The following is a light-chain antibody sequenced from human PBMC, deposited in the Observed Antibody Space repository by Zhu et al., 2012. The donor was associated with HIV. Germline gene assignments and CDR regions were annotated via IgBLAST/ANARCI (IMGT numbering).Light chain of an antibody. J-gene: IGKJ4*01. Sequence: IVLTQSPATLSLSPGERATVSCRASRSVSSFLAWYQQKPGRAPRLLIYDASKRARGIPARFSGSGSGTDFTLTITNLEPEDFALYYCQQRRNWPLTFGGGTKVEIK. V-gene: IGKV3-11*01. CDR1: RSVSSF. CDR2: DAS. CDR3: QQRRNWPLT.